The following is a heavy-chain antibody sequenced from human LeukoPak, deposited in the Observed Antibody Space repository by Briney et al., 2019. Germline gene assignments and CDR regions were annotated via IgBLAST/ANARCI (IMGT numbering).Heavy chain of an antibody. CDR2: IYHTGST. Sequence: PGGSLRLSCAASGFTFSSYGMHWVRQPPGKGLEWIGSIYHTGSTYYNPSLKSRVTISVDTSKTQFSLKLSSVTAADTAVYYCARHSKLMFDYWGQGTLVTVSS. J-gene: IGHJ4*02. V-gene: IGHV4-39*01. D-gene: IGHD1-1*01. CDR1: GFTFSSYG. CDR3: ARHSKLMFDY.